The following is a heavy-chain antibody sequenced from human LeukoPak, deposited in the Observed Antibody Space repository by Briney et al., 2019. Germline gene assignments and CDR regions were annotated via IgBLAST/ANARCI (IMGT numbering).Heavy chain of an antibody. CDR1: GGSISSHY. V-gene: IGHV4-4*07. D-gene: IGHD6-13*01. Sequence: SETLSLTCSVSGGSISSHYWSWLRQPAGKGLEWIGHIYSDGSVNYNPSVKSRVTMSVDTSKNQFSLKLYFVTAADTSVFYCARGPAASGYFDYWDQGTLVTVSS. J-gene: IGHJ4*02. CDR2: IYSDGSV. CDR3: ARGPAASGYFDY.